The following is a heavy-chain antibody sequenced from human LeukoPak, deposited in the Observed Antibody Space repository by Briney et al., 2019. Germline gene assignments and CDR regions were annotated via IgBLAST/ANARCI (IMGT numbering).Heavy chain of an antibody. CDR1: GGSISSSSYY. CDR3: ATYYDSSGYFFDY. J-gene: IGHJ4*02. Sequence: SGTLSLTCTVSGGSISSSSYYWGWIRQPPGKGLEWIGSIYYSGSTYYNPSLKSRVTISVDTSKNQFSLKLSSVTAADTAVYYCATYYDSSGYFFDYWGQGTLVTVSS. D-gene: IGHD3-22*01. CDR2: IYYSGST. V-gene: IGHV4-39*01.